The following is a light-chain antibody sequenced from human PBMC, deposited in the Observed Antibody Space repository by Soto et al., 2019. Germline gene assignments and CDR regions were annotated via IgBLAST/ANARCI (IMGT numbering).Light chain of an antibody. CDR3: GSWDSSLSAYV. V-gene: IGLV1-51*01. Sequence: QSVLTQPPSVSAAPGQKVTIPCSGSSSNIGGNSVSWYQQLPGTAPTLLIYDDNKRPSGIPDRFSGSKSGTSATLGITGFQTGNEADYYCGSWDSSLSAYVFGTGTKAPS. J-gene: IGLJ1*01. CDR1: SSNIGGNS. CDR2: DDN.